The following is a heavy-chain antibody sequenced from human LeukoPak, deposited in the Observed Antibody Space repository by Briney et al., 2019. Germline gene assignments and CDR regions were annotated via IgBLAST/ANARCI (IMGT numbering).Heavy chain of an antibody. CDR3: ARGGLQGVLYGSSSFWFDP. J-gene: IGHJ5*02. Sequence: SVKVSCKASGDTFSSYAISWVRQAPGQGLEWMGRIIPIFGTANYAQKFQGRVTITTDESTSTAYMELNSLRSEDTAVYYCARGGLQGVLYGSSSFWFDPWGQGTLVTVSS. D-gene: IGHD6-6*01. V-gene: IGHV1-69*05. CDR2: IIPIFGTA. CDR1: GDTFSSYA.